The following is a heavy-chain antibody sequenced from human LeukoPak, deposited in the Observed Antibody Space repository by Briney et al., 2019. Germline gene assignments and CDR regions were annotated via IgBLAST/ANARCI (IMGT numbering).Heavy chain of an antibody. D-gene: IGHD6-13*01. CDR2: MNPNSGNT. J-gene: IGHJ1*01. CDR1: GGTFSSYD. V-gene: IGHV1-8*02. Sequence: ASVKVSCKASGGTFSSYDINWVRQATGQGLEWMGWMNPNSGNTGYAQKFQGRVTMTRNTSISTAYMELSSLRSEDTAVYYCARAGYSSSWSAEYFQHWGQGTLVTVSS. CDR3: ARAGYSSSWSAEYFQH.